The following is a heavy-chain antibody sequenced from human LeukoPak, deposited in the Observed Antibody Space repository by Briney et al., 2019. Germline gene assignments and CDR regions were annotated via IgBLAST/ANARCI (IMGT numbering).Heavy chain of an antibody. CDR1: GYSFSNYG. CDR2: ISGYNGST. Sequence: GATVKASCKASGYSFSNYGISWVRQAPGQGLEWMGWISGYNGSTNYAQKFQGRVTMTTDTSTSTAYMELRSLRSDDTAVYYCARTVRYSSGWYVIHPYYYYGMDVWGQGTTVTVPS. D-gene: IGHD6-19*01. V-gene: IGHV1-18*01. J-gene: IGHJ6*02. CDR3: ARTVRYSSGWYVIHPYYYYGMDV.